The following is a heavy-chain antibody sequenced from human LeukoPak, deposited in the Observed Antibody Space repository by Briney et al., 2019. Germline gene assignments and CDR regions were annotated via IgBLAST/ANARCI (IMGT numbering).Heavy chain of an antibody. CDR3: ARQDHYDSSGYDY. CDR2: IYHGVTT. D-gene: IGHD3-22*01. Sequence: SETLSLTCAVSGGSISTDNWWNWVRQSPGKGLEWIGEIYHGVTTNYNPSLKSRVTISVDTSKNQFSLKLSSVTAADTAVYYCARQDHYDSSGYDYWGQGTLVTVSS. V-gene: IGHV4-4*02. J-gene: IGHJ4*02. CDR1: GGSISTDNW.